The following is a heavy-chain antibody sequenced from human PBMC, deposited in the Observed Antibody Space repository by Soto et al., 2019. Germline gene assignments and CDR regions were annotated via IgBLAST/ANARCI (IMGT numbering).Heavy chain of an antibody. CDR2: ISSSSSTI. V-gene: IGHV3-48*02. CDR3: ARDDSSGYYYGVDY. J-gene: IGHJ4*02. D-gene: IGHD3-22*01. Sequence: EVQLVESGGGLVQPGGSLRLSCAASGFTFSSYSMNWVRQAPGKGLEWVSYISSSSSTIYYADSVKGRFTISGDNAKNSLYLQMNSLRDEDTAVYYCARDDSSGYYYGVDYWGQGTLVTVSS. CDR1: GFTFSSYS.